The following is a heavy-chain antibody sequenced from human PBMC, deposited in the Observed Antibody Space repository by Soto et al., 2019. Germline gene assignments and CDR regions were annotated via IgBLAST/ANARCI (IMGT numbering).Heavy chain of an antibody. CDR3: ARERYCSGGSCYSVYYYYGMDV. V-gene: IGHV3-72*01. Sequence: GGSLRLSCAASGFTFSDHYMDWVRQAPGKGLEWVGRTRNKANSYTTEYAASVKGRFTISRDDSKNSLYLQMNSLKTEDTAVYYCARERYCSGGSCYSVYYYYGMDVWGQGTTVTVSS. CDR1: GFTFSDHY. J-gene: IGHJ6*02. D-gene: IGHD2-15*01. CDR2: TRNKANSYTT.